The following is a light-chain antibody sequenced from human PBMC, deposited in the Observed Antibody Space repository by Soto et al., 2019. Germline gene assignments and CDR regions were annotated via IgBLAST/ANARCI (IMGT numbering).Light chain of an antibody. Sequence: DIQMSQSPSSLSASVGHRVTITCRASQNIRTYVNWYQQKPGRAPKILIFEASRLQSGVPSRFSGSGSGTDFALTISSLKNDDFATYYCQHYNSYSEAFGQGTKVDIK. CDR2: EAS. J-gene: IGKJ1*01. V-gene: IGKV1-39*01. CDR1: QNIRTY. CDR3: QHYNSYSEA.